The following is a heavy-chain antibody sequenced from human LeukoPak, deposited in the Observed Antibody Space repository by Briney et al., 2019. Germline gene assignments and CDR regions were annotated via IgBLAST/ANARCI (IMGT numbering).Heavy chain of an antibody. CDR1: GFTFSSYS. J-gene: IGHJ3*02. CDR3: ARGQQQLASSDAFDI. D-gene: IGHD6-13*01. Sequence: GGSLRLSCAASGFTFSSYSMNWVRQAPGKGLEWVSSISSSSSYIYYADSVKGRFTISRDNAKNSLYLQMNSLRAEDTAVYYCARGQQQLASSDAFDIWGQGTMVTVSP. CDR2: ISSSSSYI. V-gene: IGHV3-21*01.